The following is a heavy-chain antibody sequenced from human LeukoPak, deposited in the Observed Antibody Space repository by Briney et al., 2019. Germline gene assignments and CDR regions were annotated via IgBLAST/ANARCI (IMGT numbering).Heavy chain of an antibody. V-gene: IGHV5-51*01. CDR2: IYAGDSDT. CDR3: ASWVGSGGSCYSGCYGMDV. D-gene: IGHD2-15*01. Sequence: GDSLKISCTCSGYSFTSYWVGCVREMRGKGLEWMGIIYAGDSDTRYSPSFQGQVTISADKSISTAYLQWSSLKASDTAMYYCASWVGSGGSCYSGCYGMDVWGQGTTVTVSS. J-gene: IGHJ6*02. CDR1: GYSFTSYW.